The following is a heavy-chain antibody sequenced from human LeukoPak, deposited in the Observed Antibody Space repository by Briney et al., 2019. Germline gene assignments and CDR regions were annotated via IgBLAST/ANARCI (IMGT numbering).Heavy chain of an antibody. CDR3: ARELYDSSGYYPNWFDP. CDR1: GFTFSSYA. Sequence: GGSLRLSCAASGFTFSSYAMHWVRQAPGKGLEWVAVISYDGSNKYYADSVKGRFTISRDNSKNTLYLQMNSLRAEDTAVYYCARELYDSSGYYPNWFDPWGQGTLVTVSS. V-gene: IGHV3-30*04. D-gene: IGHD3-22*01. CDR2: ISYDGSNK. J-gene: IGHJ5*02.